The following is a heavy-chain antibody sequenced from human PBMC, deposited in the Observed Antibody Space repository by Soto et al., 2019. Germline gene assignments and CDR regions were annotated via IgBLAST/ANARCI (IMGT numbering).Heavy chain of an antibody. Sequence: LSLTCTVSGGSISSGDYYWSWIRQPPGKGLEWIGYIYYSGSTYYNPSLKSRVTISVDTSKNQFSLKLSSVTAADTAVYYCVRGGDSSTWYFFVSWGQGTLVTVFS. CDR1: GGSISSGDYY. V-gene: IGHV4-30-4*01. J-gene: IGHJ4*02. D-gene: IGHD2-2*01. CDR3: VRGGDSSTWYFFVS. CDR2: IYYSGST.